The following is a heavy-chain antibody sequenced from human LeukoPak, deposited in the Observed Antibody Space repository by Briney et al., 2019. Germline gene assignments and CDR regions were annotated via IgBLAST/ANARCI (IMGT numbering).Heavy chain of an antibody. CDR2: IYYSGST. CDR1: GGSISSYY. D-gene: IGHD6-19*01. J-gene: IGHJ4*02. CDR3: ARVGSSGWTDY. Sequence: PSETLSLTCTVSGGSISSYYSSWIRQPPGKGLEWIGYIYYSGSTNYNPSLKSRVTISVDKSKNQFSLKLSSVTAADTAVYYCARVGSSGWTDYWGQGTLVTVSS. V-gene: IGHV4-59*01.